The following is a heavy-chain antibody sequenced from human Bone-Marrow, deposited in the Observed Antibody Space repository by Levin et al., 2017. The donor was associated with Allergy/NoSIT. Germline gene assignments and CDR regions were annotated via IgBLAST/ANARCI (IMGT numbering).Heavy chain of an antibody. CDR3: AGTDGLGELSLLTMDYYYYGMDV. CDR2: IYYSGST. J-gene: IGHJ6*02. V-gene: IGHV4-59*01. D-gene: IGHD3-16*02. CDR1: GGSISSYY. Sequence: SETLSLTCTVSGGSISSYYWSWIRQPPGKGLEWIGYIYYSGSTNYNPSLKSRVTISVDTSKNQFSLKLSSVTAADTAVYYCAGTDGLGELSLLTMDYYYYGMDVWGQGTTVTVSS.